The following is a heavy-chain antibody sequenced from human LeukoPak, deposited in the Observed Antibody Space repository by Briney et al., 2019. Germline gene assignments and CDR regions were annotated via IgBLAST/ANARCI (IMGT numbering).Heavy chain of an antibody. J-gene: IGHJ4*02. V-gene: IGHV3-21*01. Sequence: GGSLRLSCAASGFTFSSNWMNWVRQAPGKGLEWVSSITRSSSYIYYADSVKGRFTISRDNAKNSLFLQVNSLRAEDTALYYCATSGSGGNYPLDYWGQGTLVTVSS. D-gene: IGHD1-26*01. CDR3: ATSGSGGNYPLDY. CDR1: GFTFSSNW. CDR2: ITRSSSYI.